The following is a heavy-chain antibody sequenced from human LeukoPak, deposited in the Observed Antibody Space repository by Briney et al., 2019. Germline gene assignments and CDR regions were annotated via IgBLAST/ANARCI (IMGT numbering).Heavy chain of an antibody. D-gene: IGHD6-19*01. V-gene: IGHV3-23*01. J-gene: IGHJ4*02. CDR1: GFTFSSYA. CDR3: AKADHDSSGTLHFDY. Sequence: GGSLRLSCAASGFTFSSYAMSWVRQAPGKGLEWVSAISGSGGSTYYADSVKGRFTISRDNSKNTLYPQMNSLRAEDTAVYYCAKADHDSSGTLHFDYWGQGTLVTVSS. CDR2: ISGSGGST.